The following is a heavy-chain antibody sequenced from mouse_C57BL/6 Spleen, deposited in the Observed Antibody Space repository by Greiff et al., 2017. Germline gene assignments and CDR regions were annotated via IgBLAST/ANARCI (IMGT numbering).Heavy chain of an antibody. CDR2: IYPGSGST. J-gene: IGHJ3*01. Sequence: QVQLQQPGAELVKPGASVKMSCKASGYTFTSYWITWVKQRPGQGLEWIGDIYPGSGSTNYNEKFKSKATLTVDTSSSTAYMQLSSLTSEDSAVYYCAIGESYYPSWFAYWGQGTLVTVSA. D-gene: IGHD1-1*01. CDR1: GYTFTSYW. V-gene: IGHV1-55*01. CDR3: AIGESYYPSWFAY.